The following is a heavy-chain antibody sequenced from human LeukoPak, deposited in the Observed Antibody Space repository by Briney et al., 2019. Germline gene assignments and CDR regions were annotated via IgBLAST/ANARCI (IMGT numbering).Heavy chain of an antibody. J-gene: IGHJ4*02. CDR1: GFTFSNAW. V-gene: IGHV3-15*01. CDR3: ARYGSGSYYNDY. CDR2: IKSKTDGGTT. D-gene: IGHD3-10*01. Sequence: GGSLRLSCAASGFTFSNAWMSWVRQAPGKGLEWAGRIKSKTDGGTTDYAAPVKGRFTISRDDSKNTLYLQMNSLKTEDTAVYYCARYGSGSYYNDYWGQGTLVTVSS.